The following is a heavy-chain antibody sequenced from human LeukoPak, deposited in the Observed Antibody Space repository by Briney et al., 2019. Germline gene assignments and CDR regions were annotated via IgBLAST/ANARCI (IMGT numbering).Heavy chain of an antibody. CDR1: GGSISSYY. J-gene: IGHJ6*02. CDR3: ASTTTVVTSSTYYYYGMDV. CDR2: IYYSGST. Sequence: SETLSLTCTVSGGSISSYYWSWIRQPPGKGLEWIGYIYYSGSTNYNPSLESRVTISVDTSKNQFSLKLSSVTAADTAVYYCASTTTVVTSSTYYYYGMDVWGQGTTVTVSS. D-gene: IGHD4-23*01. V-gene: IGHV4-59*01.